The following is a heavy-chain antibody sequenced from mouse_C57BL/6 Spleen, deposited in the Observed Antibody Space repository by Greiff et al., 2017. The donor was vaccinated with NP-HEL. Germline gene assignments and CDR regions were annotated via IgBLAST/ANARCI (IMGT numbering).Heavy chain of an antibody. J-gene: IGHJ4*01. CDR3: ARGGIYYDYDGYAMDY. CDR2: IDPNSGGT. V-gene: IGHV1-72*01. CDR1: GYTFTSYW. Sequence: QVQLKQPGAELVKPGASVKLSCKASGYTFTSYWMHWVKQRPGRGLEWIGRIDPNSGGTKYNEKFKSKATLTVDKPSSTAYMQLSSLTSEDSAVYYCARGGIYYDYDGYAMDYWGQGTSVTVSS. D-gene: IGHD2-4*01.